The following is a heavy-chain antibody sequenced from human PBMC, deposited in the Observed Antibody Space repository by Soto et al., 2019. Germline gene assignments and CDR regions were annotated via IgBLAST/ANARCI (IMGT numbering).Heavy chain of an antibody. Sequence: QLQLQESGPGLVKPSETLSLTCTVSGGSISSSSYYWGWIRQPPGKGLEWIGTIYYSGSTYYNPSLKSRVTISVDTSQHQFSLQLSSVPAADTAVYYCERPGTRFYYRYYMDVWGKGTTLTVSS. J-gene: IGHJ6*03. D-gene: IGHD1-26*01. V-gene: IGHV4-39*01. CDR3: ERPGTRFYYRYYMDV. CDR2: IYYSGST. CDR1: GGSISSSSYY.